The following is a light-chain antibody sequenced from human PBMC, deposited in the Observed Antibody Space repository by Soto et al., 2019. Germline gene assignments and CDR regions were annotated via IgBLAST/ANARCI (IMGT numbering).Light chain of an antibody. Sequence: EIVLTQSPGTLSLSPGERATLSCRASQSVSGNYLAWYQQKPGQSPRLLIYGSSDRATGIPDRFSGSGSGTDLTLTINRVEPEDFAVYYCQQYGRSPPYTFGQGTKLEIK. CDR3: QQYGRSPPYT. J-gene: IGKJ2*01. V-gene: IGKV3-20*01. CDR1: QSVSGNY. CDR2: GSS.